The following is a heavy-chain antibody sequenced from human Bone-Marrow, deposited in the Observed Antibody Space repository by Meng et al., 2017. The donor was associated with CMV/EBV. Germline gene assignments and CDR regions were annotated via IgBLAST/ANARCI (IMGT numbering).Heavy chain of an antibody. CDR1: GYTFTSYY. CDR3: ARVSPAARRVRGGGPYYFDY. J-gene: IGHJ4*02. CDR2: INPSGGST. Sequence: DSVKVSCKASGYTFTSYYMHWVRQAPGQGLEWMGIINPSGGSTSYAQKFQGRVTMTRDTSTSTVYMELSSLRSEDTAVYYCARVSPAARRVRGGGPYYFDYWGQGTLVTVSS. V-gene: IGHV1-46*01. D-gene: IGHD2-2*01.